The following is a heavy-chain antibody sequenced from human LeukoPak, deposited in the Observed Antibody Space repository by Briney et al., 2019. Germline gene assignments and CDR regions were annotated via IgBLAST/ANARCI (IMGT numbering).Heavy chain of an antibody. Sequence: SETLSLTCAVYGGSFSGYYWSWIRQPPGKGLEGIGEINHSGSTNYNPSLKSRVTISVHTSKDQFSLKLSSVTAADTAVYYCARLTGYSSDSWFDPWGQGTLVTVSS. J-gene: IGHJ5*02. CDR3: ARLTGYSSDSWFDP. D-gene: IGHD3-9*01. V-gene: IGHV4-34*01. CDR2: INHSGST. CDR1: GGSFSGYY.